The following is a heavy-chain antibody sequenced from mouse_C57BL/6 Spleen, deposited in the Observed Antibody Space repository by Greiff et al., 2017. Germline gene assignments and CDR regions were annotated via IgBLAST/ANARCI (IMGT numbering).Heavy chain of an antibody. CDR3: ARADGSGEAY. CDR2: IDPSDIET. J-gene: IGHJ3*01. V-gene: IGHV1-52*01. D-gene: IGHD3-2*02. Sequence: QVQLQQPGAELVRPGSSVKLSCKASGYTFTSYWMHWVKQRPIQGLEWIGNIDPSDIETHYNQKFKDKATLTVDKSSSTAYMQLSSLTSEDSAVYYCARADGSGEAYWGQGTLVTVSA. CDR1: GYTFTSYW.